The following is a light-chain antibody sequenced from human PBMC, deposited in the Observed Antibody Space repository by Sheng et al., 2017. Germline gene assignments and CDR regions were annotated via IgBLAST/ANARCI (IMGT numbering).Light chain of an antibody. J-gene: IGKJ4*01. CDR2: SAS. V-gene: IGKV1-39*01. Sequence: DIQMSQSPSSLSASVGDRVTITCRTSQDINYYLNWYQQKPGKAPKLLIYSASALHSGVPSRFSGSGSGTDFTLTISGLQPEDFATYYCQQSYSSPPLTFGGGTKVEIK. CDR3: QQSYSSPPLT. CDR1: QDINYY.